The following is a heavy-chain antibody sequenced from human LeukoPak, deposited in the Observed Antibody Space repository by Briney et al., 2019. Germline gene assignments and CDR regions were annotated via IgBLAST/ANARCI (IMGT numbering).Heavy chain of an antibody. CDR2: INHSGST. J-gene: IGHJ6*04. CDR1: GGSFSGYY. D-gene: IGHD6-13*01. Sequence: SETLSLTCAVYGGSFSGYYWSRIRQPPGKGLEWIGEINHSGSTNYNPSLKSRVTISVDTSKNQFSLKLSSVTAADTAVYYCARRSSSWYLYYGMDVWGKGTTVTVSS. CDR3: ARRSSSWYLYYGMDV. V-gene: IGHV4-34*01.